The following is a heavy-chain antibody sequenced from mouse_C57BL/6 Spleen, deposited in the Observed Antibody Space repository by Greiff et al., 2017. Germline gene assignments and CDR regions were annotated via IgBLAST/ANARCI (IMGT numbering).Heavy chain of an antibody. CDR3: ARAGDYDSGVAY. CDR1: GFTFSSYA. J-gene: IGHJ3*01. V-gene: IGHV5-4*01. D-gene: IGHD2-4*01. Sequence: EVQVVESGGGLVKPGGSLKLSCAASGFTFSSYAMSWVRQTPEKRLEWVATISDSGSYTYYPDNGKGRFTISRDNAKNNLYLQMSHRKSEDTAMYYCARAGDYDSGVAYWGQGTLVTVSA. CDR2: ISDSGSYT.